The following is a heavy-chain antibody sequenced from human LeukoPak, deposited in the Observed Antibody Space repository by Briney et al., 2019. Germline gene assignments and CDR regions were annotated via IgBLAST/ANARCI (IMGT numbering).Heavy chain of an antibody. J-gene: IGHJ6*03. V-gene: IGHV3-30*02. D-gene: IGHD6-19*01. CDR1: GFTFSSYG. Sequence: GGSLRLSCAAPGFTFSSYGMHWVRQAPGKGLEGVAFIRYDGSNKYYADSVKGRFTISRDNSKNTLYLQMNSLRAEDTAVYYCAKALEQWLVQNYYYYMDVWGKGTTVTVSS. CDR3: AKALEQWLVQNYYYYMDV. CDR2: IRYDGSNK.